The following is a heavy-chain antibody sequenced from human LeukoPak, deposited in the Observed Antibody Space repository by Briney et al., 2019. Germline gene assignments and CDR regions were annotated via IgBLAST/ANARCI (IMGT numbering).Heavy chain of an antibody. Sequence: PGGSLRLSCVASGFTFSNYAMSWVRQAPGTGLEWVSAITGSGGNTYYADSVKGRFTISRDNSKNTVFLQMNSLRAEDTAVYYCAKWGDYDVLTGYYVSDYWGQGTLVTVSS. CDR1: GFTFSNYA. CDR3: AKWGDYDVLTGYYVSDY. V-gene: IGHV3-23*01. J-gene: IGHJ4*02. D-gene: IGHD3-9*01. CDR2: ITGSGGNT.